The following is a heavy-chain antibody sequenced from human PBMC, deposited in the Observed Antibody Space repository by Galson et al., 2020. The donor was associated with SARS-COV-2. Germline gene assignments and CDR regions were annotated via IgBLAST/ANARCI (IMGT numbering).Heavy chain of an antibody. CDR1: GFTFSSYA. J-gene: IGHJ5*02. CDR3: ARDLGSMFDP. V-gene: IGHV3-30*04. D-gene: IGHD2-15*01. CDR2: ISYDGSNQ. Sequence: QLGESLKISCAASGFTFSSYAMHWVRQAPGKGLEWVAVISYDGSNQYYADSVKGRFTISRDNSKNTLYLQMNSLRAEDTAVYYCARDLGSMFDPWGQGTLVTVAS.